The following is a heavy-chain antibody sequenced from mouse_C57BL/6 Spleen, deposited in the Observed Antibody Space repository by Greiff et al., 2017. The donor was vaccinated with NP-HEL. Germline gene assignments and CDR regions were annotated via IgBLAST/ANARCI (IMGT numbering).Heavy chain of an antibody. V-gene: IGHV1-80*01. D-gene: IGHD2-5*01. CDR3: ARSDYYSNYGGY. J-gene: IGHJ2*01. CDR1: GYAFSSYW. CDR2: IYPGDGDT. Sequence: VQLQQSGAELVKPGASVKISCKASGYAFSSYWMNWVKQRPGKGLEWIGQIYPGDGDTNYNGKFKGKATLTADKSSSTAYMQLSSLTSEDSAVYFCARSDYYSNYGGYWGQGTTLTVSS.